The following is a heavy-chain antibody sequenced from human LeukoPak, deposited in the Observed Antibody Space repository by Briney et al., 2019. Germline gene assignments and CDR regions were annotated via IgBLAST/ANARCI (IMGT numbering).Heavy chain of an antibody. CDR1: GYSISSGYY. CDR3: ARRHSITMIVVAARWRAFDI. D-gene: IGHD3-22*01. V-gene: IGHV4-38-2*02. CDR2: INHSGST. Sequence: SETLSLTCTVSGYSISSGYYWSWIRQPPGKGLEWIGEINHSGSTNYNPSLKSRVTISVDTSKNQFSLKLSSVTAADTAVYYCARRHSITMIVVAARWRAFDIWGQGTMVTVSS. J-gene: IGHJ3*02.